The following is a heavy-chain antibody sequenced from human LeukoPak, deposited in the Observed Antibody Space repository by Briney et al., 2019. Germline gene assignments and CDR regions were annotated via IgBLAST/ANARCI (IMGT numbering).Heavy chain of an antibody. V-gene: IGHV1-8*01. CDR2: MNPNSGKT. Sequence: AXXKVSCKASGYTXTSYDINWVRQASGQGREGMGWMNPNSGKTGYAQKFPVTVTMPINTAIGTAYMELNSLRSEATAVYYCARFNKGGQDILNARFYYYMDVWGKGTPVTVSS. J-gene: IGHJ6*03. CDR1: GYTXTSYD. D-gene: IGHD2-2*01. CDR3: ARFNKGGQDILNARFYYYMDV.